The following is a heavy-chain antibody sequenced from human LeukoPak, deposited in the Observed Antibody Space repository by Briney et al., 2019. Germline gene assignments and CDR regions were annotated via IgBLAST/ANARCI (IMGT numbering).Heavy chain of an antibody. D-gene: IGHD5-24*01. Sequence: PSETLSLTCTVSGGSISSGGYYWSWIRQHPGKGLEWIGYIYYSGSTYYNPSLKSRVTISVDTSKNQFSLKLSSVTAADTAVYYCARTTRRDGYNPSWFDPWGQETLVTVSS. CDR2: IYYSGST. J-gene: IGHJ5*02. CDR1: GGSISSGGYY. CDR3: ARTTRRDGYNPSWFDP. V-gene: IGHV4-31*03.